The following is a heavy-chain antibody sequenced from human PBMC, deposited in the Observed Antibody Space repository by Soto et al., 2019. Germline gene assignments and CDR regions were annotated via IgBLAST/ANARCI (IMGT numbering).Heavy chain of an antibody. CDR2: ISGSGATT. Sequence: GGSLRLSCAASGFTFTSFSMSWVRQAPGKGLEWVSAISGSGATTYYADSVKGRFTISRDNSKDTLYLQMNSLRAEDTAVYYCATVSSYNIRDWFDPWGQGTLVTVSS. CDR3: ATVSSYNIRDWFDP. V-gene: IGHV3-23*01. CDR1: GFTFTSFS. J-gene: IGHJ5*02. D-gene: IGHD1-1*01.